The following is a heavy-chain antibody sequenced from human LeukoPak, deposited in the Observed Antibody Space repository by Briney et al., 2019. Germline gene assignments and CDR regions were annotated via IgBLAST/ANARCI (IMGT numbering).Heavy chain of an antibody. D-gene: IGHD6-19*01. Sequence: SETLSLTCAVYGGSFSGYYWSWIRQPPGKGLEWIGEINHSGSTNYNPSLKSRVTISVDTSKNQFSLKLSSVTAADTAVYYCAGDSSGWYMGDLDYWGQGTLVTVSS. J-gene: IGHJ4*02. CDR1: GGSFSGYY. V-gene: IGHV4-34*01. CDR2: INHSGST. CDR3: AGDSSGWYMGDLDY.